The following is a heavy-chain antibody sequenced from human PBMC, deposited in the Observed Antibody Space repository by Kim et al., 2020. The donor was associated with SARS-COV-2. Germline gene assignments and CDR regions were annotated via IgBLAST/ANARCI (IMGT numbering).Heavy chain of an antibody. CDR1: GFTFSSQS. J-gene: IGHJ4*02. V-gene: IGHV3-21*01. Sequence: GGSLRLSCAASGFTFSSQSMNWVRQAPGKGLEWVSSISAASDYIFYADSVKGRFTISRDNAKRSLFLQMNSLRAEDTALYYCTRGGRPGVRMDYWGQGTLVAVSS. CDR2: ISAASDYI. D-gene: IGHD3-10*01. CDR3: TRGGRPGVRMDY.